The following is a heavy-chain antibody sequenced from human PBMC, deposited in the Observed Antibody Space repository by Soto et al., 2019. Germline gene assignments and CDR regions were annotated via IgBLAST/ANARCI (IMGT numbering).Heavy chain of an antibody. J-gene: IGHJ5*02. CDR1: GFTFSSYS. D-gene: IGHD2-21*02. CDR3: AREYAGDQGHNWFDP. V-gene: IGHV3-48*01. Sequence: GGSLRLSCAASGFTFSSYSMNWVRQAPGKGLEWVSYISSSSSTIYYADSVKGRFTISRDNAKNSLYLQMNSLRAEDTAVYYCAREYAGDQGHNWFDPWGQGTLVTVSS. CDR2: ISSSSSTI.